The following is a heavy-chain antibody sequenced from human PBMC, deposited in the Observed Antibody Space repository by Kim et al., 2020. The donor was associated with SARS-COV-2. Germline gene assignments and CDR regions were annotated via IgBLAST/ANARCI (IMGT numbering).Heavy chain of an antibody. V-gene: IGHV3-30*01. J-gene: IGHJ1*01. CDR3: ARVPAAGQGYFQH. D-gene: IGHD6-13*01. Sequence: YADRVKGRVTLSRDNSKNTLYLQMNSLRAEDTAVYYCARVPAAGQGYFQHWGQGTLVTVSS.